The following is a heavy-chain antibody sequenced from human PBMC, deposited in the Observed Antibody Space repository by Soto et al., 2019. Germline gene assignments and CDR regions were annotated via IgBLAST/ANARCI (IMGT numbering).Heavy chain of an antibody. Sequence: QITLKESGPPLVKATQTLTLTCSFSGFSLSTGGVGVAWIRQPPGKALEWLAVIYWDDDKRYNPSLRSRLTITKDSSKSQVVLTMTNMDPVDTATYFCAHTPFFGDKLDYWGRGTLVTVSS. CDR3: AHTPFFGDKLDY. D-gene: IGHD2-21*01. J-gene: IGHJ4*02. CDR2: IYWDDDK. V-gene: IGHV2-5*02. CDR1: GFSLSTGGVG.